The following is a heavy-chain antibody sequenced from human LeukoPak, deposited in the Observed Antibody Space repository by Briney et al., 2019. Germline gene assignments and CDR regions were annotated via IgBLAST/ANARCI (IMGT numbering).Heavy chain of an antibody. V-gene: IGHV3-73*01. Sequence: GSLRLSCVASGFTFSGSAMHWVRQASGKGLEWVGRIRNKADTYATAYAASVKGRLTISRDDSKNTAYLQMNSLKTEDTAIYYCARHDTSSWEYYMDVWGKGTMVTVSS. J-gene: IGHJ6*03. CDR2: IRNKADTYAT. CDR3: ARHDTSSWEYYMDV. D-gene: IGHD6-13*01. CDR1: GFTFSGSA.